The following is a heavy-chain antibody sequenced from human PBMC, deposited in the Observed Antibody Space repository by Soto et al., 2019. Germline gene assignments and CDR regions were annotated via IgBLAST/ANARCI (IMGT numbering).Heavy chain of an antibody. D-gene: IGHD4-4*01. Sequence: QVQLVQSGAEVKKPGASVKVSCKASRYTFISYDINWVRQATGLGLEWMGWMNPKSANTGYAQNFQGRVTMTRNTDISTAKRKLSSLRSEDTAVYYCARSPSWETTVTPYYFDYWGQGTLVTVSS. CDR2: MNPKSANT. J-gene: IGHJ4*02. CDR1: RYTFISYD. V-gene: IGHV1-8*01. CDR3: ARSPSWETTVTPYYFDY.